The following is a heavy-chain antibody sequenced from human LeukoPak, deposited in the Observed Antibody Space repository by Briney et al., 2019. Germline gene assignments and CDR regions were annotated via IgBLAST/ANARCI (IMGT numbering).Heavy chain of an antibody. CDR2: ISGSGGST. CDR1: GFSFCSYA. V-gene: IGHV3-23*01. Sequence: GGSLRLSCAASGFSFCSYAMRWVRQAPGKGLEWVSAISGSGGSTYYADSVKGRFTISRDNSKNTLYLQMNSLRAEDTAVYYCAKARGITIFGVVIFGYWGQGTLVTVSS. CDR3: AKARGITIFGVVIFGY. J-gene: IGHJ4*02. D-gene: IGHD3-3*01.